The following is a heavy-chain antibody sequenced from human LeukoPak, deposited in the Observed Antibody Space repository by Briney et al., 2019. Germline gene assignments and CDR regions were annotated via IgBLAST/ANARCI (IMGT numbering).Heavy chain of an antibody. CDR2: ISSSSTTI. D-gene: IGHD2/OR15-2a*01. J-gene: IGHJ5*02. Sequence: GGSLRLSCAASGFTFTTYSMNWVRQAPGKGLQWLSYISSSSTTIYYADSVQGRFTISRDNAKNSLYLQMNSLRAEDTAVYYCARSPTFRGWFDPWGQGTLVTVSS. CDR3: ARSPTFRGWFDP. CDR1: GFTFTTYS. V-gene: IGHV3-48*01.